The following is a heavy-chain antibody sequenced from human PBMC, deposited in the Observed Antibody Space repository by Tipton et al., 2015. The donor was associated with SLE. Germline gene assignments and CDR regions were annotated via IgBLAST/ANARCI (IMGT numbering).Heavy chain of an antibody. CDR1: GYSISSGYY. CDR2: IYHSGST. D-gene: IGHD3-3*01. V-gene: IGHV4-38-2*02. Sequence: TLSLTCIVSGYSISSGYYWGWIRQPPGKGLEWIGSIYHSGSTYYNPSLKSRVTISVDTSKNQFSLKLSSATAADTSVYYCAGGKDYDFWSGYYRRDASDIWGQGTMVTVSS. CDR3: AGGKDYDFWSGYYRRDASDI. J-gene: IGHJ3*02.